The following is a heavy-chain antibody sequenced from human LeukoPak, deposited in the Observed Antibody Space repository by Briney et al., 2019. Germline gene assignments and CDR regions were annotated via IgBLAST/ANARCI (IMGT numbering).Heavy chain of an antibody. Sequence: PSETLSLTCTVSGGSISSSSYYWGWIRQPPGKGLEWIGSIYYSGSTYYNPSLKSRVTISLDTSKNQFSLKLSSVTAADTAVYYCARGQAHRYSGSLSDAFDIWGQGTMVTVSS. CDR3: ARGQAHRYSGSLSDAFDI. D-gene: IGHD1-26*01. J-gene: IGHJ3*02. CDR1: GGSISSSSYY. CDR2: IYYSGST. V-gene: IGHV4-39*07.